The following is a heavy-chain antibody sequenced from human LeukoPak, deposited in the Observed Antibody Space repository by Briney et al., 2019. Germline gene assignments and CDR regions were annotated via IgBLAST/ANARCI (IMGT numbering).Heavy chain of an antibody. Sequence: GGSLRLSCAASGLAFSNYAMTWVRQAPGKGLEWVSATSGSGGGTFYADSVKGRFTISRDKSKDTLYLQMSSLRAEDTAVYYCAKNRYQLLPIFDYWGQGTLVTVSS. CDR2: TSGSGGGT. CDR1: GLAFSNYA. V-gene: IGHV3-23*01. CDR3: AKNRYQLLPIFDY. D-gene: IGHD2-2*01. J-gene: IGHJ4*02.